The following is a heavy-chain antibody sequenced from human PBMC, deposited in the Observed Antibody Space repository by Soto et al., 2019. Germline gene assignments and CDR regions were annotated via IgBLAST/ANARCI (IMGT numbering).Heavy chain of an antibody. CDR2: IYHSGST. V-gene: IGHV4-30-2*01. CDR3: ARARGARYFDY. J-gene: IGHJ4*02. CDR1: GGSISSGGSS. D-gene: IGHD2-15*01. Sequence: SETLSLTCAVSGGSISSGGSSWSWIRQPPGKGLEWIGYIYHSGSTYYNPSLKSRVTISVDRSKNQFSLKLSSVTAADTAVYYCARARGARYFDYWGQGTLVTVSS.